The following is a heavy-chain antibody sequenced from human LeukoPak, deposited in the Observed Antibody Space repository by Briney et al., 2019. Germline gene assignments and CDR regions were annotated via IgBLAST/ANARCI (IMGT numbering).Heavy chain of an antibody. Sequence: PSETLSLTCTVSGASISNYHWSWIRQPPGKGLEWIGYIYYSGSPNYNPSLKSRVTMSVDMSKNQFSLKLTSVTAADTAVYYCARHDYGRNSPRAHCDHWGQGTLVTVSS. D-gene: IGHD4-23*01. J-gene: IGHJ4*02. CDR1: GASISNYH. V-gene: IGHV4-59*01. CDR3: ARHDYGRNSPRAHCDH. CDR2: IYYSGSP.